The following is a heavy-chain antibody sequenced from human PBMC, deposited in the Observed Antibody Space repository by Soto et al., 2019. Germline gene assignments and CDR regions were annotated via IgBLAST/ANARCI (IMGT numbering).Heavy chain of an antibody. Sequence: GGSLRLSCAASGFTFSSYAMHWVRQAPGKGLEWVAVISYDGSNKYYADSVKGRFTISRDNSKNTLYLQMNSLRAEDTAVYYCARVKAMEGDYCYYGMDVWGQGTTVTVSS. CDR3: ARVKAMEGDYCYYGMDV. V-gene: IGHV3-30-3*01. CDR1: GFTFSSYA. CDR2: ISYDGSNK. D-gene: IGHD1-1*01. J-gene: IGHJ6*02.